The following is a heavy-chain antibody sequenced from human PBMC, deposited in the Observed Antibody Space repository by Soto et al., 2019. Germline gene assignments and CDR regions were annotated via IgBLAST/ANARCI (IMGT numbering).Heavy chain of an antibody. CDR3: ARELYGDYVLDY. J-gene: IGHJ4*02. D-gene: IGHD4-17*01. CDR2: IYSGGST. CDR1: GFTVSGNY. V-gene: IGHV3-66*01. Sequence: GGSLRLSCAAAGFTVSGNYRSWVRQAPGKGLEWVSVIYSGGSTYYADSVKGRFTISRDNSKNTLYLQMNSLRAEDTAVYYCARELYGDYVLDYWGQGTLVTVSS.